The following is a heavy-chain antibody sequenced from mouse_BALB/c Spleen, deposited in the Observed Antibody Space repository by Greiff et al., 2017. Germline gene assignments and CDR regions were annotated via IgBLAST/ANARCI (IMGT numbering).Heavy chain of an antibody. D-gene: IGHD2-1*01. J-gene: IGHJ1*01. CDR1: GFTFSSYA. CDR2: ISTGGST. Sequence: EVKLVESGGGLVKPGGSLKLSCAASGFTFSSYAMSWVRQTPEKRLEWVASISTGGSTYYPNSVKGRFTISRDNARNILYLQMRSLRSEDTAMYYCARDGNYWYFDVWGAGTTVTVSS. V-gene: IGHV5-6-5*01. CDR3: ARDGNYWYFDV.